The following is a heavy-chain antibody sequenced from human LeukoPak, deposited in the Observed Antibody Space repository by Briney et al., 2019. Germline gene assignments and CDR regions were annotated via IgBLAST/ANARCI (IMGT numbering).Heavy chain of an antibody. CDR1: GFTFSNYV. D-gene: IGHD6-13*01. CDR2: IYSGGST. V-gene: IGHV3-66*01. CDR3: ARNGGSSWPFDP. J-gene: IGHJ5*02. Sequence: PGGSLRLSCAASGFTFSNYVMSWVRQAPGKGLEWVSVIYSGGSTYYADSVKGRFTISRDNSKNTLYLQMNSLRAEDTAVYYCARNGGSSWPFDPWGQGTLVTVSS.